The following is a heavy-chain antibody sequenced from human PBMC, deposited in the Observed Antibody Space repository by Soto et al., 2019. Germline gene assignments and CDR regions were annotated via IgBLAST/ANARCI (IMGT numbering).Heavy chain of an antibody. CDR3: ASGIGERITIFGVVITAFDY. CDR1: GYTFTGYY. D-gene: IGHD3-3*01. Sequence: ASVKVSCKASGYTFTGYYMHWVRQAPGQGLEWMGWINPNSGGTNYAQKFQGWVTMTRDTSISTAYMELSRLRSDDTAVYYCASGIGERITIFGVVITAFDYWGQGTLVTVSS. J-gene: IGHJ4*02. CDR2: INPNSGGT. V-gene: IGHV1-2*04.